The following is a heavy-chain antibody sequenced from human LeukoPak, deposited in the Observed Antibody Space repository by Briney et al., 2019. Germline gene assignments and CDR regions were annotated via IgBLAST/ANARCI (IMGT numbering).Heavy chain of an antibody. J-gene: IGHJ2*01. V-gene: IGHV3-74*03. CDR3: ARDSASGRFFDL. Sequence: HPGGSLRLSCVGSGFMFSNHWMHWVRQGPGKGLMWLSRINTDGSRTTYEDSVQGRFTISRDNAKNTLYLHLDSLRVDGTAMYYCARDSASGRFFDLWGRGTLVTVAS. CDR2: INTDGSRT. D-gene: IGHD3-10*01. CDR1: GFMFSNHW.